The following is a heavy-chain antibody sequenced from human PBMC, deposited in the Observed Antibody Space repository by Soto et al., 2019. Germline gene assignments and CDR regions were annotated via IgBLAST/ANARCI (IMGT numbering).Heavy chain of an antibody. Sequence: LRLSCAASGFTFSSYGMHWVRQAPGKGLEWVAVISYDGSNKYYADSVKGRFTISRDNSKNTLYLQMNSLRAEDTAVYYCAKDVSDYYFDYWGQGTLVTVSS. CDR3: AKDVSDYYFDY. CDR1: GFTFSSYG. J-gene: IGHJ4*02. CDR2: ISYDGSNK. V-gene: IGHV3-30*18.